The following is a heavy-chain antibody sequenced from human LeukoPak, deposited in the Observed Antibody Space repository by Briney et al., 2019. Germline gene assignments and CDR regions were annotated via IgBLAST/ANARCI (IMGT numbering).Heavy chain of an antibody. CDR1: GYTFTSYA. Sequence: ASVKVSCKASGYTFTSYAMHWVRQAPGQWLEWMGWINAGNGNTKYSQKFQGRVTITRDTSASTAYMELSSLRSEDTAVYYCARSGQWHNTGYYLDYWGQGTLVTVSS. CDR2: INAGNGNT. J-gene: IGHJ4*02. V-gene: IGHV1-3*01. D-gene: IGHD6-19*01. CDR3: ARSGQWHNTGYYLDY.